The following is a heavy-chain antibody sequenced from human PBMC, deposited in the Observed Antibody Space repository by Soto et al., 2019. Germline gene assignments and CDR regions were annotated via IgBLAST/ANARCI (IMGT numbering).Heavy chain of an antibody. V-gene: IGHV3-23*01. Sequence: PGGSLRLSCEGSGFTFSSYSMSWVRQAPGKGLEWVSTISDSDGTTDFADSVKGRFTVARDNSRSTLYLQMNSLRAEDTAVYYCAKRVVPGAEDYYYFAMDVWGQGTTVTVSS. CDR2: ISDSDGTT. D-gene: IGHD2-2*01. CDR3: AKRVVPGAEDYYYFAMDV. CDR1: GFTFSSYS. J-gene: IGHJ6*02.